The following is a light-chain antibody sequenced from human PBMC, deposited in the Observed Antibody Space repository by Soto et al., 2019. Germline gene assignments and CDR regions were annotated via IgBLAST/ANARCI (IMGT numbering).Light chain of an antibody. CDR1: SSNIGAGFD. Sequence: QSVLTQPPSVSGAPGQRVTISCTGSSSNIGAGFDVHWYQQLPGTAPKLLIYGNTNRPSGVPDRFSGSKSGTSASLAITGLQAEDEGDYYCQSYDSSLRYFGVFGGGTKLTVL. V-gene: IGLV1-40*01. CDR3: QSYDSSLRYFGV. CDR2: GNT. J-gene: IGLJ3*02.